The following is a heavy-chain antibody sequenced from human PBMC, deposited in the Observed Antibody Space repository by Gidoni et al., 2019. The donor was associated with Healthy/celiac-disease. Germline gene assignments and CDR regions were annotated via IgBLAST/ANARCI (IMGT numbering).Heavy chain of an antibody. V-gene: IGHV4-61*02. CDR1: GGSISRGSYY. Sequence: QVQLQESGPGLVKPSQTLSLTCTVSGGSISRGSYYWSWIRQPAGKGLEWIGRIYTSGSTNYNPSLKSRVTISVDTSKNQFSLKLSSVTAADTAVYYCARDRGADSSSPGWFDPWGQGTLVTVSS. CDR2: IYTSGST. D-gene: IGHD6-6*01. CDR3: ARDRGADSSSPGWFDP. J-gene: IGHJ5*02.